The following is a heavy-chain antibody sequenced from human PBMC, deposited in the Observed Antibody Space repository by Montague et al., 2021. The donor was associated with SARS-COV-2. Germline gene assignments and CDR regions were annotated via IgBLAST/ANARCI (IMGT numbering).Heavy chain of an antibody. CDR2: TYDSGGT. D-gene: IGHD4-17*01. CDR3: ARENTVTTFGGPYYIDS. V-gene: IGHV4-59*02. Sequence: SETLSLTCIVSGSSVRSYYWSWIRQPPGKGLEWIGYTYDSGGTNYNPSLKSRVTISVDTSKNQFSLKLSSVTAADTAVYYCARENTVTTFGGPYYIDSWGQGTLVTVSA. CDR1: GSSVRSYY. J-gene: IGHJ4*02.